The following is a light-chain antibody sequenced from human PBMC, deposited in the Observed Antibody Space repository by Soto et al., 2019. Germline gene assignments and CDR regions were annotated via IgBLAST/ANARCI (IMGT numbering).Light chain of an antibody. V-gene: IGKV3-20*01. CDR3: QQYGSSGRT. CDR1: QSVSSSY. Sequence: EIVLTQSPGTLSLSPGERATLSCRASQSVSSSYLAWYQQKPGQAPRLLIYGASFKATGIPDRFSGSGSGTDFTLTISRLEPEDFAVYYCQQYGSSGRTFGQGTKVDIK. CDR2: GAS. J-gene: IGKJ1*01.